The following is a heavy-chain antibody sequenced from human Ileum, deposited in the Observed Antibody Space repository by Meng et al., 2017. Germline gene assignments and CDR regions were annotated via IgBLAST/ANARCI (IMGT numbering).Heavy chain of an antibody. V-gene: IGHV3-21*01. Sequence: VRGVESGGGPVKPGGSLRLSCVVPGFPLGAYGIDWVRRAPGKGLEWVSSISGDGSFVDYSGSVKGRFTVSRDNAKNSLYLEMNRLRVDDSAVYYCGADYWGQGTLVTVSS. CDR2: ISGDGSFV. J-gene: IGHJ4*02. CDR1: GFPLGAYG. CDR3: GADY.